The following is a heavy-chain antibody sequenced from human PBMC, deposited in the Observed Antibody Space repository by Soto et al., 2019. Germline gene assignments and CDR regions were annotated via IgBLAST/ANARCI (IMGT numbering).Heavy chain of an antibody. V-gene: IGHV4-31*03. CDR3: ARESITIFGVAAPDFDY. D-gene: IGHD3-3*01. J-gene: IGHJ4*02. CDR1: GGSISSGVYY. Sequence: SETRSLTCTVSGGSISSGVYYWIWIRQHPGKGLEWIGYIYYSGSTYYNPSLKSRVTISVDTPKNQFSLKLSSVTAADTAVYYCARESITIFGVAAPDFDYWGQGTLVTVSS. CDR2: IYYSGST.